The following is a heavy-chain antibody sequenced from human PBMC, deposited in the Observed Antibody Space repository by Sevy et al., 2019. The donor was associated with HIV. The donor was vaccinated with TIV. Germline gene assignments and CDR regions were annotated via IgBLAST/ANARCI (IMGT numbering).Heavy chain of an antibody. V-gene: IGHV3-33*01. Sequence: GGSLRLSCAASGFTFSSYGMHWVRQAPGKGLEWVAVIWYDGSNKYYADSVKGRFTISRDNSKNTLYLQMNSLRAEDXAVYYCAREGPRYCSGGSCFEDAFDIWGQGTMVTVSS. CDR2: IWYDGSNK. D-gene: IGHD2-15*01. CDR1: GFTFSSYG. CDR3: AREGPRYCSGGSCFEDAFDI. J-gene: IGHJ3*02.